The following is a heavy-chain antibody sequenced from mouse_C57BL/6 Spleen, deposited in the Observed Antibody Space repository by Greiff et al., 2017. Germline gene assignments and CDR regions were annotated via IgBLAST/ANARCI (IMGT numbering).Heavy chain of an antibody. J-gene: IGHJ3*01. V-gene: IGHV3-6*01. CDR3: AREGVTGSWFAY. D-gene: IGHD2-13*01. CDR2: ISYDGSN. Sequence: EVKLVESGPGLVKPSQSLSLTCSVTGYSITSGYFWNWFRQFPGNKLEWLGYISYDGSNNYNPSLKNRISITRDTSKNQFFLQLNTVTTEDTATYYCAREGVTGSWFAYWGQGTLVTVSA. CDR1: GYSITSGYF.